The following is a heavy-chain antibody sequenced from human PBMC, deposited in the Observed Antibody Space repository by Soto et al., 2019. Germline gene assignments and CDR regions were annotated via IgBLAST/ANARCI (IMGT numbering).Heavy chain of an antibody. CDR3: AKDCSGGSCYYPFIGTIPGENGMDV. J-gene: IGHJ6*02. CDR1: GFTFSSYA. D-gene: IGHD2-15*01. CDR2: ISGSGGST. Sequence: GGSLRLSCAASGFTFSSYAMSWVRQAPGKGLEWVSAISGSGGSTYYADSVKGRFTISRDNSKNTLYLQMNSLRAEDTAVYYCAKDCSGGSCYYPFIGTIPGENGMDVWGQGTTVTVSS. V-gene: IGHV3-23*01.